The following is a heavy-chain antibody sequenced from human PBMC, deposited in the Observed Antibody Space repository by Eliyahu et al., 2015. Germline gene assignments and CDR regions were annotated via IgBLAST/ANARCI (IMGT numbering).Heavy chain of an antibody. V-gene: IGHV3-21*01. CDR1: GFTFSSYS. J-gene: IGHJ4*02. D-gene: IGHD3-10*01. Sequence: EVQLVESGGGLVKXGGSLRLSXAASGFTFSSYSMNWVRQAPGKGLEWVSSISSSSSYIYYADSVKGRFTISRDNAKNSLYLQMNSLRAEDTAVYYCARDSGAFRAFYWGQGTLVTVSP. CDR3: ARDSGAFRAFY. CDR2: ISSSSSYI.